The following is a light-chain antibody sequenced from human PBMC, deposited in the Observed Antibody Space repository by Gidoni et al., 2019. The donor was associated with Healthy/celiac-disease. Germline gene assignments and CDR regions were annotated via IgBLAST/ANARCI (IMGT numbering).Light chain of an antibody. Sequence: EIVMTQSPATPSVSPGERATLSCRASQSVSSNLAWYQQKPGQAPRLLIYGASTRATGIPARFSSSGSGTEFTLTISSLQSEDFAVYYCQQYNNWRRTFXQXTKVEIK. CDR1: QSVSSN. CDR3: QQYNNWRRT. V-gene: IGKV3-15*01. CDR2: GAS. J-gene: IGKJ1*01.